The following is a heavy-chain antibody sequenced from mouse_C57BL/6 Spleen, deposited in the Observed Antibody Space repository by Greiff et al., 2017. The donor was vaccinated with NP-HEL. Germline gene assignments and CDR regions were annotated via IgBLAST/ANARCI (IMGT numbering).Heavy chain of an antibody. CDR3: TIYYYGSSSFDY. J-gene: IGHJ2*01. CDR2: IDPETGGT. Sequence: VQLQQSGAELVRPGASVTLSCKASGYTFTDYEMHWVKQTPVHGLEWIGAIDPETGGTAYNQKFKGKAILTADKSSSTAYMELRSLTSEDSAVYYCTIYYYGSSSFDYWGQSTTLTVSS. CDR1: GYTFTDYE. V-gene: IGHV1-15*01. D-gene: IGHD1-1*01.